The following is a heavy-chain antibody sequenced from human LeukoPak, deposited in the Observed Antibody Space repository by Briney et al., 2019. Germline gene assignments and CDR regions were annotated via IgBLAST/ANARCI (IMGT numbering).Heavy chain of an antibody. CDR1: GGSISSGTYY. V-gene: IGHV4-61*02. J-gene: IGHJ4*02. CDR2: IYTSGST. Sequence: PSETLSLTCTVSGGSISSGTYYWSWIRQPAGKGLEWIGRIYTSGSTNYNPSLKSRITISVDTSKKQFSLKLSSVTAADTAVYYCARNSCPSGSCYDNRGYFDYWGQGTLVTVSS. CDR3: ARNSCPSGSCYDNRGYFDY. D-gene: IGHD2-15*01.